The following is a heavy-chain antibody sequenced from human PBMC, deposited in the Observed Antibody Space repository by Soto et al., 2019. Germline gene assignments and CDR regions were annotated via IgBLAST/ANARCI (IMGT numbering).Heavy chain of an antibody. CDR3: VRDTYYDFWSGPGGPFDL. CDR2: IRWKGERV. V-gene: IGHV3-9*01. J-gene: IGHJ3*01. Sequence: QLVQSGGGIVQPGRSLRLSCVASGFTFEDQAMHWVRQAPGKGLEWVSGIRWKGERVGYADSVKGRFTISRDNAKNSLVLQMNSLRAEDTAFYFCVRDTYYDFWSGPGGPFDLWGPGTMVTVSS. CDR1: GFTFEDQA. D-gene: IGHD3-3*01.